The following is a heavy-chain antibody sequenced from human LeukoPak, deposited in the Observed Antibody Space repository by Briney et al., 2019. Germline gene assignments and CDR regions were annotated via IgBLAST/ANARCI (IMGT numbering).Heavy chain of an antibody. CDR2: ISSSSSYI. CDR3: AGTYYDILTGYYEAY. V-gene: IGHV3-21*01. J-gene: IGHJ4*02. D-gene: IGHD3-9*01. CDR1: GFTFSSYS. Sequence: GGSLRLSCAASGFTFSSYSMNWVRQAPGKWLEWVSSISSSSSYIYYADSVKGRSTISRDNAKNSLYLQMNSLRAEDTAVYYCAGTYYDILTGYYEAYWGQGTLVTVSS.